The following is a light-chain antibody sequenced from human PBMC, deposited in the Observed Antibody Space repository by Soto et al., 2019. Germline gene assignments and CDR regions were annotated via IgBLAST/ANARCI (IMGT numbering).Light chain of an antibody. J-gene: IGKJ5*01. CDR1: QGISSF. CDR2: GAS. Sequence: DIQMTQSPSSLSSSVGDRVTLTCRASQGISSFVAWYQQKPGKVPRLLISGASKLHSGLPSRFSGSGSGTDFTLTITSLQPEDVATYYCQQYSSVITFGQGTRLEIK. CDR3: QQYSSVIT. V-gene: IGKV1-27*01.